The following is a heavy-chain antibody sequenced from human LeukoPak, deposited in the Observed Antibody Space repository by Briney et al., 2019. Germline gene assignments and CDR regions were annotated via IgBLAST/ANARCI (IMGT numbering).Heavy chain of an antibody. Sequence: SETLSLTCTVSGGSISSDNYYWGWIRQPPGKGLEFIGSIYYSGSTYYNPSLKSRVTISVDTSKNQFSLKLSSVTAADTAVYYCARDGGKYNIGDYWGQGTLVTVSS. D-gene: IGHD1-1*01. J-gene: IGHJ4*02. CDR3: ARDGGKYNIGDY. CDR2: IYYSGST. V-gene: IGHV4-39*07. CDR1: GGSISSDNYY.